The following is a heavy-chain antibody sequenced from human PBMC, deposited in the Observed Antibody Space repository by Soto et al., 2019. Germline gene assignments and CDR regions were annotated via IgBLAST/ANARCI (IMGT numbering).Heavy chain of an antibody. CDR3: ARESEDLTSNFDY. CDR2: ISSTTNYI. J-gene: IGHJ4*02. Sequence: GGSLRLSCAASGFTFTRYSMNWVRQAPGKGLEWVSSISSTTNYIYYGDSTKGRFTISRDNAKSSLYLEMNSLRAEDTAVYYCARESEDLTSNFDYWGQGTLVTSPQ. CDR1: GFTFTRYS. V-gene: IGHV3-21*06.